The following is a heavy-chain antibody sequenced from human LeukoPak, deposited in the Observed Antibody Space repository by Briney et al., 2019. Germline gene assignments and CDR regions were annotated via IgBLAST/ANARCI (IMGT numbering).Heavy chain of an antibody. D-gene: IGHD2-15*01. CDR1: GFTFSDYY. CDR2: ISADSTVT. CDR3: SRDPRLVDY. Sequence: PGGPLRLSCAASGFTFSDYYMTWIRQAPGRGMEWLSYISADSTVTNYADSVKGRFTISRDNAKNSLYLQMNSLRAEDTAVYYCSRDPRLVDYWGQGTLVAVSS. J-gene: IGHJ4*02. V-gene: IGHV3-11*05.